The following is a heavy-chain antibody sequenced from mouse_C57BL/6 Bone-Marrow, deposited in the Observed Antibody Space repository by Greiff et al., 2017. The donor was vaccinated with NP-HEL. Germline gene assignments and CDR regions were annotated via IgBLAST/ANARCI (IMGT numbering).Heavy chain of an antibody. CDR3: TTYRGSRLFFDY. CDR2: IDPENGDT. CDR1: GFNIKDDY. J-gene: IGHJ4*01. V-gene: IGHV14-4*01. Sequence: VQLQQSGAELVRPGASVKLSCTASGFNIKDDYMHWVKQRPEQGLEWIGWIDPENGDTEYASKFQGKATITADTSSNTAYLQLSSLTSEDTAVYYCTTYRGSRLFFDYWGQGTSVTVSS. D-gene: IGHD1-1*01.